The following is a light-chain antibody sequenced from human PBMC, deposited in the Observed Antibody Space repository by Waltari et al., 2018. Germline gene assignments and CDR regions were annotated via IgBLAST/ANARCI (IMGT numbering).Light chain of an antibody. CDR1: QSILYSSNNLNY. V-gene: IGKV4-1*01. CDR3: QQYYGSPPWT. CDR2: WAS. J-gene: IGKJ1*01. Sequence: DIVMTQSPDSLTVSLGERATINCKSSQSILYSSNNLNYLAWYQQRPGQPPKLLIYWASTRESGVPDRFSGSGSGTDFTLTISSLQAEDVAVYYCQQYYGSPPWTFGQGTKVEIK.